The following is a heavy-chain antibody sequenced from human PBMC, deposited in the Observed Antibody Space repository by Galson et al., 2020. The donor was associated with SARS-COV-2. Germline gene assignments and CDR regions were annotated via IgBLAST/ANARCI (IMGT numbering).Heavy chain of an antibody. CDR1: GFTFSSYA. CDR3: AREDYGDFFDY. Sequence: GGSLRLSCAASGFTFSSYAMHWVRQAPGKGLEWVAVISYDGSNKYYADSVKGRFTISRDNSKNTLYLQMNSLRAEDTAVYYCAREDYGDFFDYWGQGTLVTVSS. D-gene: IGHD4-17*01. J-gene: IGHJ4*02. V-gene: IGHV3-30*04. CDR2: ISYDGSNK.